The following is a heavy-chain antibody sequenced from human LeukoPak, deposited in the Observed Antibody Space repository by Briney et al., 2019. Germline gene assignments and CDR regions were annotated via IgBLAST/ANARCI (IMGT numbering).Heavy chain of an antibody. V-gene: IGHV4-4*02. J-gene: IGHJ5*02. CDR3: ARNVGSIAAAT. Sequence: PSETLSLTCTISGGSISNNNWWSWVRHPPGEGLEWIGEIYHSGSTNYNPSLKSRVTMSADKSKNQFSLKLSSVTAADTAVYYCARNVGSIAAATWGRGILVTVSS. D-gene: IGHD6-13*01. CDR2: IYHSGST. CDR1: GGSISNNNW.